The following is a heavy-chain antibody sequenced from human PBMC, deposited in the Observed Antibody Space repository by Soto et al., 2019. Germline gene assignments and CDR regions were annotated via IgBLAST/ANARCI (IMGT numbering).Heavy chain of an antibody. CDR2: ISWNSGTI. CDR1: RFSFDDYA. Sequence: GGSLRLSCAASRFSFDDYAMHWVRQAPGKGLEWVSGISWNSGTIGYADSVKGRFTISRDNAKNSLYLQMNSLRAEDTALYYCAKSTGGTANGMGVWGQGTTVTVSS. J-gene: IGHJ6*02. D-gene: IGHD2-8*02. V-gene: IGHV3-9*01. CDR3: AKSTGGTANGMGV.